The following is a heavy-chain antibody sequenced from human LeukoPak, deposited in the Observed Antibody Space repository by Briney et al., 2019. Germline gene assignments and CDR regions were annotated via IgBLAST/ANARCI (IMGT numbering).Heavy chain of an antibody. V-gene: IGHV4-59*01. CDR3: ARDATWSGYLGY. Sequence: KPSETLSLTCTVSGGSISSYYWSWIRQPPGKGLEWIGYIYYSGSTNYNPSLKSRVTISVDTSKNQFSLNLSSVTAADTAVYYCARDATWSGYLGYWGQGTLVTVSS. J-gene: IGHJ4*02. CDR1: GGSISSYY. CDR2: IYYSGST. D-gene: IGHD3-3*01.